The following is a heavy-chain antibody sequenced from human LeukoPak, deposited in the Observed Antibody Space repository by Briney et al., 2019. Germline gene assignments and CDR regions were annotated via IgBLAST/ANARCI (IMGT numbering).Heavy chain of an antibody. Sequence: SETLSLTCAVYGGSFSGYYWSWIRQPPGKGLEWIGEINHSGSTNYNPSLTSRATLSVDASKNQFSLKLSSVTAAARALYYCARIALWDYYFDYWGQGTLVTVSS. D-gene: IGHD3-10*01. CDR1: GGSFSGYY. CDR2: INHSGST. CDR3: ARIALWDYYFDY. V-gene: IGHV4-34*01. J-gene: IGHJ4*02.